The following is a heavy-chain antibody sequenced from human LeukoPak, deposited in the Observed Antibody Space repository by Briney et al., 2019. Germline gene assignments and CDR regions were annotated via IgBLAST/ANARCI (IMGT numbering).Heavy chain of an antibody. CDR2: IYSGGST. D-gene: IGHD2-2*02. CDR1: GFTVSSNY. V-gene: IGHV3-53*04. CDR3: ARDRQLGYCSSTSCYRYYYGMDV. J-gene: IGHJ6*02. Sequence: PGGSLRLSCAASGFTVSSNYMSWVRQAPGKGLEWVSVIYSGGSTYYADSVKGRFTISRHNSKNTPYLQMNSLRAEDTAVYYCARDRQLGYCSSTSCYRYYYGMDVWGQGTTVTVSS.